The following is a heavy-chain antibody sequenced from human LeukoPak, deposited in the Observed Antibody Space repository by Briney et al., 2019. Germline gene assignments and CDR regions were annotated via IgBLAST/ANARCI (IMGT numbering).Heavy chain of an antibody. CDR3: ARGYYDSSGYYYVDLPTYYFDY. V-gene: IGHV3-53*03. D-gene: IGHD3-22*01. CDR1: GFTVSSNY. Sequence: PGGSLRLSCAASGFTVSSNYMSWGRQPPGKGREWVSVIYSGGSTYYADSVKGRFTISRDNSKNTLYLQMNSLRAADTAVYYCARGYYDSSGYYYVDLPTYYFDYWGQGTLVTVSS. CDR2: IYSGGST. J-gene: IGHJ4*02.